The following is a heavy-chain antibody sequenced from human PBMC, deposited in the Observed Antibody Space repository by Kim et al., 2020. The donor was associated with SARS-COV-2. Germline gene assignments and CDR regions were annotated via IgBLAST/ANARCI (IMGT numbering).Heavy chain of an antibody. J-gene: IGHJ4*02. CDR2: IYHSGST. V-gene: IGHV4-30-2*01. CDR1: GGSISSGGYS. CDR3: ARATDYYDSSGSFDY. D-gene: IGHD3-22*01. Sequence: SETLSLTCAVSGGSISSGGYSWSWIRQPPGKGLEWIGYIYHSGSTYYNPSLKSRVTISVDRSKNRFSLKLSSVTAADTAVYYCARATDYYDSSGSFDYWGQGTLVTVSS.